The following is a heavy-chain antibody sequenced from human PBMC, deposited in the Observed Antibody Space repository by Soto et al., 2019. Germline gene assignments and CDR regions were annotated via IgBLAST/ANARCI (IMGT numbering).Heavy chain of an antibody. V-gene: IGHV1-18*01. CDR2: ISDYNGNT. CDR3: ARDLPPVDY. J-gene: IGHJ4*02. CDR1: GYTFSSYF. Sequence: QVQLVQSGAEVKKPGASVKVSCKASGYTFSSYFLSWVRHAPGQGLEWMGWISDYNGNTNDAQNLQGRVTMTTDTSTSTAYMELRSLRSDDTAVYYCARDLPPVDYWGQGTLVTVSS.